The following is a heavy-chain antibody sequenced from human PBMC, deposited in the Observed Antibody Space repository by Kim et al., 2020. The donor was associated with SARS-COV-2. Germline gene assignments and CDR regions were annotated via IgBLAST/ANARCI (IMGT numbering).Heavy chain of an antibody. Sequence: GGSLRLSCAASGLTFSSYGMHWVRQAPGKGLEWVAVISYDGSNKYYADSVKGRFTISRDNSKNTLDLQMNSLRAEDTAVYYCAKEPTLWWSGGIDYWGQGTLVTVSS. D-gene: IGHD2-21*01. CDR2: ISYDGSNK. CDR1: GLTFSSYG. CDR3: AKEPTLWWSGGIDY. V-gene: IGHV3-30*18. J-gene: IGHJ4*02.